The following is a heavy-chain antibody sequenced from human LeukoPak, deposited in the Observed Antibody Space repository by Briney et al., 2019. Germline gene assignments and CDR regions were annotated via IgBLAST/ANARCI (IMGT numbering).Heavy chain of an antibody. V-gene: IGHV3-30-3*01. D-gene: IGHD3-22*01. J-gene: IGHJ6*02. CDR1: GFTFSSYW. CDR3: ARGSYYDSSGYYYYYYGMDV. Sequence: GGSLRLSCAASGFTFSSYWMSWVRQAPGKGLEWVAVISYDGSNKYYADSVKGRFTIFRDNSKNTLYLQMNSLRAEDTAVYYCARGSYYDSSGYYYYYYGMDVWGQGTTVTVSS. CDR2: ISYDGSNK.